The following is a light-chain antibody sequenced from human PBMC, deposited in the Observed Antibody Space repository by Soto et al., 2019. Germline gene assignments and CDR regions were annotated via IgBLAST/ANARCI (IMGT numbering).Light chain of an antibody. V-gene: IGLV2-14*01. CDR2: EGT. CDR1: SSDIGRYKF. Sequence: QSFLTQPASVSGSPGRSITISCTGTSSDIGRYKFVSWFQQHPGKAPKLLIFEGTNRPSGVSNRFSGSKSGNTASLTISGLQAEDEAIYFCSSSTNTNTLVIFGGGTKVTVL. CDR3: SSSTNTNTLVI. J-gene: IGLJ2*01.